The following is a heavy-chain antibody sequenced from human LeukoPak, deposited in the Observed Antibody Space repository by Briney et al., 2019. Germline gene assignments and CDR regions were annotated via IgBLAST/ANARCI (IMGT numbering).Heavy chain of an antibody. CDR1: GLNFNDHY. CDR3: ATSLSIATTSNY. Sequence: GGSLRLSCAVSGLNFNDHYIIWIRQAPGKGLEWVSHICSTGGAILYADSVKGRFTISRDNAKRSVYLEMNSLRVEDTAVYYCATSLSIATTSNYWGQGTLVTVSS. D-gene: IGHD1/OR15-1a*01. V-gene: IGHV3-11*01. CDR2: ICSTGGAI. J-gene: IGHJ4*02.